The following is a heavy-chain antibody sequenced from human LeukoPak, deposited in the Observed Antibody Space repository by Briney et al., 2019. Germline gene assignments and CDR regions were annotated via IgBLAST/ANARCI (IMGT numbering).Heavy chain of an antibody. V-gene: IGHV3-30*18. Sequence: GGSLRLSCAASGFTFSSYGMHWVRQAPGKGLEWVAVISYDGSKYYADSVKGRFTISRDNSKNTLYLQMNSLRAEDTAVYYCAKDPMRYTVATKYYYYYYMDVWGKGTTVTISS. D-gene: IGHD4-17*01. CDR3: AKDPMRYTVATKYYYYYYMDV. J-gene: IGHJ6*03. CDR1: GFTFSSYG. CDR2: ISYDGSK.